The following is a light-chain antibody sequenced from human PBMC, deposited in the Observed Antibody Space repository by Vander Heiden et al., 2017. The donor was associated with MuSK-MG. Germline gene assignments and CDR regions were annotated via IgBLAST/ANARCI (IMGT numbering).Light chain of an antibody. CDR2: AAS. CDR1: QSISSY. Sequence: DIQMPQSPSSLSASVGDRVTITCRASQSISSYLNWYQQKPGKAPKPLIYAASSLQSGVPSRFSGSGSGTDFTLTISSLQPEDFATYYCQQSYSTPPWTFGQGTKVEIK. CDR3: QQSYSTPPWT. J-gene: IGKJ1*01. V-gene: IGKV1-39*01.